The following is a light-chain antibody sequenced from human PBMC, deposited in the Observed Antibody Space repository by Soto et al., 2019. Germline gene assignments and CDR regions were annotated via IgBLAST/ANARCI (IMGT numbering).Light chain of an antibody. CDR3: HQYGRSST. CDR1: QNVINNY. J-gene: IGKJ4*01. V-gene: IGKV3-20*01. CDR2: GAS. Sequence: ESVLTQSPGTLSLSPGERATFSCRASQNVINNYLAWYQQKPGQAPRLLIYGASKRATGIPDRFSGSGSGTGFTLTISRLEPEDFAVYYCHQYGRSSTFGGGTKVELK.